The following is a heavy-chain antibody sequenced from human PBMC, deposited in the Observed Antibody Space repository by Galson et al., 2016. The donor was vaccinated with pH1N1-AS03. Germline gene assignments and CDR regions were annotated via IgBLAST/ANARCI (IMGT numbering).Heavy chain of an antibody. CDR2: IYPDDSDT. V-gene: IGHV5-51*01. Sequence: QSGAEVKKPGDSLTISCQASGYIFTSFWIGWVRQMPGKGLEWMGIIYPDDSDTRYSPSFQGQVTISADKSITTAYLQWTSLKAPDTAIDYCAKRYGYYFDYWGQGTPVTVSS. CDR3: AKRYGYYFDY. J-gene: IGHJ4*02. D-gene: IGHD2-15*01. CDR1: GYIFTSFW.